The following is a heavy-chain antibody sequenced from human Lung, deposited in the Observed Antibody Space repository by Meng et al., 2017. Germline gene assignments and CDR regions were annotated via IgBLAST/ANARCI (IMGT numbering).Heavy chain of an antibody. V-gene: IGHV4-4*02. CDR1: GGSISSSNW. CDR3: ARVAVVRISCWYFDL. Sequence: GSLRLSCAVSGGSISSSNWWSWVRQPPGKGLEWIGEIYHSGSTNYNPSLKSRVTISVDKSKNQFSLKLSSVTAADTAVYYCARVAVVRISCWYFDLWGRGTLVTV. D-gene: IGHD4-23*01. CDR2: IYHSGST. J-gene: IGHJ2*01.